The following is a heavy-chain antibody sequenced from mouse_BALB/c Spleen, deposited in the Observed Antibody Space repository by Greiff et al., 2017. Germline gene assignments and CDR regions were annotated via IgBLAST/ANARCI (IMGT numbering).Heavy chain of an antibody. CDR1: GYTFSSYW. D-gene: IGHD1-1*01. CDR3: ARNGYYGSSSFDD. Sequence: VQLQESGAELMKPGASVKISCKATGYTFSSYWIAWVKQRPGHGLEWIGEILPGSGSTNYNEKFKGKATFTADTSSNTAYMQLSSLTSEDSAVYYCARNGYYGSSSFDDWGQGTTLTVSS. CDR2: ILPGSGST. J-gene: IGHJ2*01. V-gene: IGHV1-9*01.